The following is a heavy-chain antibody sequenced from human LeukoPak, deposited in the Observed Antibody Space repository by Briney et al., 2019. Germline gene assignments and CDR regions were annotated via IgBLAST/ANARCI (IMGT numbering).Heavy chain of an antibody. CDR2: IITIFGTT. CDR3: ARDRPIIAVAGSLDY. Sequence: ASVKVSCKASGDSFSMYAISWMRQAPGQGLEWMGGIITIFGTTDYAQSFQGRVTITADKSTSTAYMELRSLRSDDTAVYYCARDRPIIAVAGSLDYWGQGTLVTVSS. CDR1: GDSFSMYA. J-gene: IGHJ4*02. D-gene: IGHD6-19*01. V-gene: IGHV1-69*06.